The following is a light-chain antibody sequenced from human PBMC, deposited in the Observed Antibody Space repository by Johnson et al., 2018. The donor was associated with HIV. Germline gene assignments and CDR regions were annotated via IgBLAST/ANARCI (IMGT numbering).Light chain of an antibody. J-gene: IGLJ1*01. CDR3: GTWDNSLSAYV. Sequence: QSVLTQPPSVSAAPVQKVTISCSGSSSNIGNNYVSWYQQLPGTAPKLLIYENNKRPSGIPDRFSGSKSGTSATLGITGLQTGDEADYYCGTWDNSLSAYVLRTWTKVTLL. CDR1: SSNIGNNY. CDR2: ENN. V-gene: IGLV1-51*02.